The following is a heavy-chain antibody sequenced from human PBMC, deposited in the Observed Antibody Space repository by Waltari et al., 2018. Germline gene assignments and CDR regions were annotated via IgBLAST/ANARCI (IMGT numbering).Heavy chain of an antibody. J-gene: IGHJ5*02. V-gene: IGHV4-39*07. Sequence: QLQLQESGPGLVKPSETLSLTCTVSGGSISSSSYYWGWIRQPPGKGLEWIGSIYYSGSTNYNPSLKGRVTISVDTSKNQFSLKLSSVTAADTAVDYCARAHYDFWSGSNWFDPWGQGTLVTVSS. CDR3: ARAHYDFWSGSNWFDP. CDR1: GGSISSSSYY. D-gene: IGHD3-3*01. CDR2: IYYSGST.